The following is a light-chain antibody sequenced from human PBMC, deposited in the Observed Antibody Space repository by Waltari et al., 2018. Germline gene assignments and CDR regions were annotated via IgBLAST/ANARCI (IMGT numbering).Light chain of an antibody. V-gene: IGLV4-69*01. J-gene: IGLJ3*02. CDR2: LNSDGSH. Sequence: QLVLTQSPSASASLGASVKLTCTLSSGHNSYAIAWHQQLPEKGPRYLMKLNSDGSHNRGDGIPDRFAGSSSGAVRYLTISSLQSADEADYYCQTWGTGIRVFGGGTKLTVL. CDR1: SGHNSYA. CDR3: QTWGTGIRV.